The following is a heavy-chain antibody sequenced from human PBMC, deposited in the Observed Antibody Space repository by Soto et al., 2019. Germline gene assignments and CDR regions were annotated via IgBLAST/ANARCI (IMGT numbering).Heavy chain of an antibody. Sequence: GGSLRLSCAASGFTFSSYGMHWVRQAPGKGLEWVAVTSYDGTSKYYADSVKGRFFISRDNFKNTLYLQMNSLRPEDTAMYYCARDTSYSSGWYASWGQGTLVTVSS. CDR1: GFTFSSYG. J-gene: IGHJ5*01. CDR2: TSYDGTSK. V-gene: IGHV3-30*19. D-gene: IGHD6-19*01. CDR3: ARDTSYSSGWYAS.